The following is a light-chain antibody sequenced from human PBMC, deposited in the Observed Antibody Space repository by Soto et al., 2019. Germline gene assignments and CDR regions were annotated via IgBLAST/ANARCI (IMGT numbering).Light chain of an antibody. V-gene: IGKV3-11*01. CDR2: DAS. Sequence: EIVLTQSPATLSLSPGERATLSCRASQSVSRYLAWYQQKPGQAPRLLIYDASNRATGIPARFSGSGSGTEFTLTISSLQSEDSAVYYCQQYHDWPPLTFGGGTKVDIK. J-gene: IGKJ4*01. CDR1: QSVSRY. CDR3: QQYHDWPPLT.